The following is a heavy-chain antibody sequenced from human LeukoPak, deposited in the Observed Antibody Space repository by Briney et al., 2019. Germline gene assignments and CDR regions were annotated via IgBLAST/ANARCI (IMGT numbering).Heavy chain of an antibody. V-gene: IGHV4-39*01. CDR1: GGSISSSSYY. CDR3: ARHSLEVENFDY. Sequence: SETLSLTCTVSGGSISSSSYYWGWIRQPPGKGLEWIGSIYYSGSTYYNPSLKSRVTISVDTSKNQFSLKLSSVTAADTAVYYCARHSLEVENFDYWGQGTLVTVSS. CDR2: IYYSGST. D-gene: IGHD2-15*01. J-gene: IGHJ4*02.